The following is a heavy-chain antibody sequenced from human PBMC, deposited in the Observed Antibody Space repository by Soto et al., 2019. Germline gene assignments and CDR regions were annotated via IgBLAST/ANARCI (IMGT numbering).Heavy chain of an antibody. CDR2: FVPIFDTP. CDR1: GGTFTRDS. J-gene: IGHJ4*02. V-gene: IGHV1-69*06. Sequence: QVLLVQSGAELKKPGSSVKVSCRASGGTFTRDSISWVRQAPGQGLEWMGGFVPIFDTPNYAQKFRGRVTITGEKSTTTAYLELRSLTSEDTAVYYWAKGGVGPIAGGVLDSWGQGTLVIVSS. D-gene: IGHD1-26*01. CDR3: AKGGVGPIAGGVLDS.